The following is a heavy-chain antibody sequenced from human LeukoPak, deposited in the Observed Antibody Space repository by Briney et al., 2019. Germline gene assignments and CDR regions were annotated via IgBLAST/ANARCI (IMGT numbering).Heavy chain of an antibody. D-gene: IGHD3-3*01. CDR3: ARVFRRITIFGVVIPDAFDI. Sequence: SETLSLTCTVSGGSISSYYWSWIRQPPGKGLEWIGYIYYGGSTNYNPSLKSRVTISVDTSKNQFSLKLSSVTAADTAVYYCARVFRRITIFGVVIPDAFDIWGQGTMVTVSS. CDR2: IYYGGST. J-gene: IGHJ3*02. V-gene: IGHV4-59*01. CDR1: GGSISSYY.